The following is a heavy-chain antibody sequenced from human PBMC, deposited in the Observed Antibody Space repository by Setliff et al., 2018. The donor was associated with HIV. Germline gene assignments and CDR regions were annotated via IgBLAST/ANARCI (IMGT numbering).Heavy chain of an antibody. D-gene: IGHD2-15*01. CDR3: AKADYCSGGSCSRKNWFAL. CDR1: GNTFNSYY. V-gene: IGHV1-46*02. Sequence: ASVKVSCKASGNTFNSYYLHWVRQAPGQGLEWMGIINPLGGNTNYYAQKFQGRVTMTRDTSTSTIYMELSSLRSEDTAVYYCAKADYCSGGSCSRKNWFALWGQGTLVTV. CDR2: INPLGGNT. J-gene: IGHJ5*02.